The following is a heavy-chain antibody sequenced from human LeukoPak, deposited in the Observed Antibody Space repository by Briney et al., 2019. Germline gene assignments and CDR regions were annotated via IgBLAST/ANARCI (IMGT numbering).Heavy chain of an antibody. CDR1: GGSISSYY. J-gene: IGHJ5*02. CDR2: IYTSGST. Sequence: PSETLSLTCTVSGGSISSYYWSWIRQPAGKGLEWIGRIYTSGSTNYNPSLKSRVTMSVDTSKNQFSLKLSSVTAADTAVYYCARGRRIQLWLVGWFDPWGQGTLVTVSS. V-gene: IGHV4-4*07. D-gene: IGHD5-18*01. CDR3: ARGRRIQLWLVGWFDP.